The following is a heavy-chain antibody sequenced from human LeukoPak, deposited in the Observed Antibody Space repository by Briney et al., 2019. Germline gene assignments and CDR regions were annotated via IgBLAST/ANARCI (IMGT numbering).Heavy chain of an antibody. Sequence: GGALRLSCVASGFTFSTYTMNWVRQAPGKGLEGVSAISGSGGSTYYADSVKGRFTISRDNSKNTLYLQMNSLRAEDTAVYYCAKDKFVEMATSRLDYWGQGTLVTVSS. V-gene: IGHV3-23*01. CDR2: ISGSGGST. D-gene: IGHD5-24*01. CDR3: AKDKFVEMATSRLDY. CDR1: GFTFSTYT. J-gene: IGHJ4*02.